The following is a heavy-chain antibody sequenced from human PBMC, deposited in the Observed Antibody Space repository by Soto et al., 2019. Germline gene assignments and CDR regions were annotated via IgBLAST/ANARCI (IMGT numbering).Heavy chain of an antibody. CDR1: GFIFSTYV. Sequence: EVQLLESGGGLVQPGGSLRLSCAASGFIFSTYVMSWVPQAPGKGLDWVSAISGGGGGTYYADSVRGRFTISRDNSENTVYLQMNSLRAEDTAVYYCAKLTGTASYYYYYMDVWGKGTTVTVSS. CDR2: ISGGGGGT. CDR3: AKLTGTASYYYYYMDV. J-gene: IGHJ6*03. V-gene: IGHV3-23*01. D-gene: IGHD1-7*01.